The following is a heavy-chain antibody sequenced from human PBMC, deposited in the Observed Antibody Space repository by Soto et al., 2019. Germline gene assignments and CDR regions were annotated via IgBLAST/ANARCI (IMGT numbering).Heavy chain of an antibody. V-gene: IGHV3-23*01. D-gene: IGHD3-16*01. CDR2: ISGSGGST. CDR3: ARRGQDPRTRPSSLWESYPATGRTTINDVFDI. J-gene: IGHJ3*02. Sequence: EVQLLESGGGLVQPGGSLRLSCAASGFTFSSYGMTWVRQAPGKGLEWVSAISGSGGSTDYADSVKGRFTISRDSSKNTLCLQMNGLRAEDTAIYFCARRGQDPRTRPSSLWESYPATGRTTINDVFDIWGQGTTVTVSS. CDR1: GFTFSSYG.